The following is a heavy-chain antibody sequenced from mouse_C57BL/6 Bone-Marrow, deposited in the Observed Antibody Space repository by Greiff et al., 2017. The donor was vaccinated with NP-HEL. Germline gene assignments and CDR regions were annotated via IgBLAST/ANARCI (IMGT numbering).Heavy chain of an antibody. Sequence: EVKLMESGGGLVKPGGSLKLSCAASGFTFSDYGMHWVRQAPEKGLEWVAYISSGSSTIYYADTVKGRFTISRDNAKNTLFLQMTRLRSEDTAMYYCARHLLDYWGQGTTLTVSS. J-gene: IGHJ2*01. CDR2: ISSGSSTI. CDR1: GFTFSDYG. V-gene: IGHV5-17*01. CDR3: ARHLLDY. D-gene: IGHD1-1*01.